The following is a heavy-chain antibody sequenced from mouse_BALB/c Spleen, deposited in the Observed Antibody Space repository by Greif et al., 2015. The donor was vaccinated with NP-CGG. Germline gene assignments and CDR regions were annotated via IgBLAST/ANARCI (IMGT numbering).Heavy chain of an antibody. CDR1: GYSITSDYA. CDR3: ARESDGFAY. V-gene: IGHV3-2*02. CDR2: ISYSGST. Sequence: EVKLQESGPGLVKPSQSLSLTCTVTGYSITSDYAWNWIRQFPGNKLEWMGYISYSGSTSYNPSLKSRTSITRDTSKNQFFLQLNSVTTEDTATYYCARESDGFAYWGQGTLVTVSA. D-gene: IGHD2-3*01. J-gene: IGHJ3*01.